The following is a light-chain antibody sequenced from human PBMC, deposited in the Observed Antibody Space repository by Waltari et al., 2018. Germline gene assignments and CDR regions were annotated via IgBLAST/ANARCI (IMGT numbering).Light chain of an antibody. Sequence: QSALTQPPSASGPPGQSVTISCTGTKSAGGGYAFVSWYHQHPGRAPKLMIYAVSKRPSGVPDRFSGSKSGNTASLTVSGLQADDEADYYCCSYAGGNNLLFGGGTKLTVL. CDR1: KSAGGGYAF. CDR2: AVS. CDR3: CSYAGGNNLL. V-gene: IGLV2-8*01. J-gene: IGLJ2*01.